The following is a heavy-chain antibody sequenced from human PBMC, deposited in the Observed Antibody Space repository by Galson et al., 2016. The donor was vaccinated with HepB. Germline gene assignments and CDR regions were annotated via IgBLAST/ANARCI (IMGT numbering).Heavy chain of an antibody. CDR3: AASHGDGYNYIYAFDI. CDR1: GFSFSLYG. J-gene: IGHJ3*02. CDR2: IRYDGETK. V-gene: IGHV3-30*02. D-gene: IGHD5-24*01. Sequence: SLRLSCAASGFSFSLYGMHWVRQAPGKGLEWVALIRYDGETKYSADSVKGRFTISRDNSDNTLYLHMNSLRAEDTAVYYCAASHGDGYNYIYAFDIWGQGTMVTVSS.